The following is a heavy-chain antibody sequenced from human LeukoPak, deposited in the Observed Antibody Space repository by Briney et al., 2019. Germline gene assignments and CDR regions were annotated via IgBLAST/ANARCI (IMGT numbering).Heavy chain of an antibody. CDR1: GGTFSSYA. Sequence: SVKVSCKASGGTFSSYAISWVRQAPGQGLEWMGGIIPIFGTANYAQKFQGRVTITADESTSTAYMELSSVRSEDTAVYYCARTMVRGYYFDYWGQGTLVTVSS. CDR2: IIPIFGTA. D-gene: IGHD3-10*01. J-gene: IGHJ4*02. V-gene: IGHV1-69*13. CDR3: ARTMVRGYYFDY.